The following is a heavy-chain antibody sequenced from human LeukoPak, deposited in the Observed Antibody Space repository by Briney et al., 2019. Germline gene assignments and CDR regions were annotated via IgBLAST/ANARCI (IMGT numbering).Heavy chain of an antibody. J-gene: IGHJ5*02. CDR2: ISSSGGST. CDR1: GFTLSSYA. CDR3: AKDGRYCSGGSCYSNWFDP. D-gene: IGHD2-15*01. V-gene: IGHV3-23*01. Sequence: GGSLRLSCAASGFTLSSYAMSWVRQAPGKGLQWVSGISSSGGSTYYADSVKGRFTISRDNSKNTLYLQMNSLRAEDTAVYYCAKDGRYCSGGSCYSNWFDPWGQGTLVTVSS.